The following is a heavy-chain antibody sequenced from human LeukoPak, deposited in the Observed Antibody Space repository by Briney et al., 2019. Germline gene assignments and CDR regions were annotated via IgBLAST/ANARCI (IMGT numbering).Heavy chain of an antibody. CDR1: GGSISSSSYY. J-gene: IGHJ5*02. D-gene: IGHD3-3*01. CDR3: ARGHYDFWSGLGP. V-gene: IGHV4-39*01. CDR2: IYYSGST. Sequence: SETLSLTCTVSGGSISSSSYYWGWIRQPPGKGLEWIGSIYYSGSTYYNPSLKSRVTISVDTSKNQFSLKLSSVTAADTAVYYCARGHYDFWSGLGPWGQGTLVTVSS.